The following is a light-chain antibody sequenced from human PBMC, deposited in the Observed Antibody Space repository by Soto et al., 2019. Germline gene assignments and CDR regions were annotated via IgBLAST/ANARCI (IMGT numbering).Light chain of an antibody. Sequence: QSALTQPPSASGSPGQSVTISCTGTSSDVGTHGYVSWYQQHAGKAPKLMIYDVTKRPLGVPDRFSGSKSANTASLTVSGLRAEDEADYYCMCYAGGNNWVFGGGTKLTVL. V-gene: IGLV2-8*01. CDR2: DVT. CDR3: MCYAGGNNWV. J-gene: IGLJ3*02. CDR1: SSDVGTHGY.